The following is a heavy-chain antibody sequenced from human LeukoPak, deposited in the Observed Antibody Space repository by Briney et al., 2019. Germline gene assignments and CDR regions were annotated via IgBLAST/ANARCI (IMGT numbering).Heavy chain of an antibody. D-gene: IGHD1-1*01. CDR1: GFTFSNYD. CDR3: ARVPSWKGYMDV. Sequence: PGGSLRLSCVASGFTFSNYDMNWVRQAPGKGLEWVSFISSSSSYIYYADSVKGRFTISRDNTKNSLYLQMSSLRAEDTAVYYCARVPSWKGYMDVWGKGTTVTVSS. V-gene: IGHV3-21*04. CDR2: ISSSSSYI. J-gene: IGHJ6*03.